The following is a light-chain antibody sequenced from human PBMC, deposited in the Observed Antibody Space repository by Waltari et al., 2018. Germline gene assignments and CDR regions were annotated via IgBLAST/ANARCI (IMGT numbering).Light chain of an antibody. CDR2: GAS. V-gene: IGKV3-20*01. Sequence: EFVLTQSPGTLSLSPGERATLPCRASVIVISNYLAWYQQKPGQAPRLLISGASSRATGIPDRFSGSGSGTDFTLTISRLEPEDFAVYYCQHYGTSPYTFGQGTKLEIK. CDR1: VIVISNY. CDR3: QHYGTSPYT. J-gene: IGKJ2*01.